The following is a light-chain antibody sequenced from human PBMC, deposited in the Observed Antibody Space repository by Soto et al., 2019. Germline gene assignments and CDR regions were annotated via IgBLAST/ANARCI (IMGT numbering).Light chain of an antibody. CDR2: DAS. Sequence: DIQMTQSPSTLSASLGDRVTITCRASQTINTWLAWYQHKPGKAPKPLIYDASSLESGVPSRFSGSGSGTEFTLTISSLQPDDVATYYCQQYNSYSQTFGQGTKVEIK. CDR3: QQYNSYSQT. CDR1: QTINTW. V-gene: IGKV1-5*01. J-gene: IGKJ1*01.